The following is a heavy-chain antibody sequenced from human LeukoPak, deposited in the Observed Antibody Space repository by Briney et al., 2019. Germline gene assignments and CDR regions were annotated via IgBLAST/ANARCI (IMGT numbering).Heavy chain of an antibody. CDR1: GYTFTSYA. D-gene: IGHD6-13*01. CDR2: INTNTGNP. J-gene: IGHJ6*02. Sequence: ASVKVSCKASGYTFTSYAMNWVRQAPGQGLEWMGWINTNTGNPTYAQGFTGRFVFSLDTSVGTAYLQISSLKAEDTAVYYCARDWDIAAAGSIYYYYGMDVWGQGTTVTVSS. CDR3: ARDWDIAAAGSIYYYYGMDV. V-gene: IGHV7-4-1*02.